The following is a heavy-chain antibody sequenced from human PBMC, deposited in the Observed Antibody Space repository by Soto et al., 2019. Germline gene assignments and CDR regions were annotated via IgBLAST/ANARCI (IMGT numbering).Heavy chain of an antibody. D-gene: IGHD4-17*01. V-gene: IGHV3-23*01. CDR3: QRGVRLQFDI. CDR1: GFSFSPYA. J-gene: IGHJ4*02. CDR2: ISGSGSNT. Sequence: SGGSLRLSCVTGGFSFSPYAMSWVRQAPGKGLEWDSGISGSGSNTYYADSVKGRLTISRDNSRNTMFLQMKSLRAEDAAIYFCQRGVRLQFDIWGQGTLVTVSS.